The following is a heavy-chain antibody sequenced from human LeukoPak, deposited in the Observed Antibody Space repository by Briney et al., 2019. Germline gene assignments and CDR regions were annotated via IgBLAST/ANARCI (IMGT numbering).Heavy chain of an antibody. J-gene: IGHJ4*02. CDR1: GFTFSTYW. CDR3: ARGPGVAAAGTHYFDC. CDR2: LNSDGSSA. V-gene: IGHV3-74*01. D-gene: IGHD6-13*01. Sequence: GGSPRLSCAASGFTFSTYWMHWVRLAPGKGLVWVARLNSDGSSASYADSVKGRFTISRDNAKKTLFLQMDSLRAEDTAVYYCARGPGVAAAGTHYFDCWGQGTLATVSS.